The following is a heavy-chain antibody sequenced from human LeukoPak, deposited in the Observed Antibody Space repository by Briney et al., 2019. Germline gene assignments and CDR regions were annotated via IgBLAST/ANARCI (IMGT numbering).Heavy chain of an antibody. Sequence: KSSETLSLTCTDSGGSISSTYYYWGWIRQPPGKGLEWIGSIYFSGSTYYNPSLKSRVTISVDTSKNQFSLKVSSVTAADTAVYYCARHDSGYSYGFDYWGQGTLVTVSS. CDR1: GGSISSTYYY. V-gene: IGHV4-39*01. CDR3: ARHDSGYSYGFDY. CDR2: IYFSGST. J-gene: IGHJ4*02. D-gene: IGHD5-18*01.